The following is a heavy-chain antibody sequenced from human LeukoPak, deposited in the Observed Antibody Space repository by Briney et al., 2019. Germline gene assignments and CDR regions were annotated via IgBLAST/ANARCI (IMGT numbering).Heavy chain of an antibody. Sequence: PSQSLCLTCDVSGGSISSGLYSWSWLRQPLGKGLEWIGNIYHTGSTYYNPSPKSRVTISVDTSKNQFSLRLSSVTAADTAVCYCARLQYCSGTSCYWFDPWGQGTLVTVSS. CDR3: ARLQYCSGTSCYWFDP. D-gene: IGHD2-2*01. V-gene: IGHV4-30-2*01. J-gene: IGHJ5*02. CDR2: IYHTGST. CDR1: GGSISSGLYS.